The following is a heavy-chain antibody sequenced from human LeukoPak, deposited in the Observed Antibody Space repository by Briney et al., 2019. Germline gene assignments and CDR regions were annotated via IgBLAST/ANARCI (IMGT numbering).Heavy chain of an antibody. J-gene: IGHJ5*02. CDR1: EFTFSSYS. CDR3: AKQFVDV. CDR2: ITNSGNSK. Sequence: GGSLRLSCAASEFTFSSYSMNWVRQAPGKGLEWVSYITNSGNSKSYADSVKGRFTISRDNSRNTLYLQMISLRAEDTAVYYCAKQFVDVWGQGTLVTVSS. V-gene: IGHV3-48*01. D-gene: IGHD5-24*01.